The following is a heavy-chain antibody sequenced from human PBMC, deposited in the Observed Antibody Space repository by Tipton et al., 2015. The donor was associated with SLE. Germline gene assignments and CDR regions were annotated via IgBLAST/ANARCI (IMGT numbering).Heavy chain of an antibody. CDR1: GDSISNNNYY. J-gene: IGHJ4*02. Sequence: TLSLTCTISGDSISNNNYYWGWIRQPPGKGLEWIGNINYAGTNYFNPSLKTRVTISVDTSSIRFSLRLTSVTAADTAVYYCARGDPRHDGSVGYFDTWGQGALVTVSS. D-gene: IGHD3-10*01. CDR2: INYAGTN. CDR3: ARGDPRHDGSVGYFDT. V-gene: IGHV4-39*02.